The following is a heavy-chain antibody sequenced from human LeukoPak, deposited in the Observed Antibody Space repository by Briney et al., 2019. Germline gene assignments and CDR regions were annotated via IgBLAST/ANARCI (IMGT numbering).Heavy chain of an antibody. CDR3: ARPRGAYYYYGLDV. CDR1: GFTFGKYS. V-gene: IGHV3-11*01. J-gene: IGHJ6*02. D-gene: IGHD1-26*01. CDR2: IRSSGGTI. Sequence: GRSLRLSCVASGFTFGKYSMHWVRQAPGKGLEWVAYIRSSGGTIYYADSVKGRFTVSGDNTKNSLYLQMNSLRAEDTAVYYCARPRGAYYYYGLDVWGQGTTVTVSS.